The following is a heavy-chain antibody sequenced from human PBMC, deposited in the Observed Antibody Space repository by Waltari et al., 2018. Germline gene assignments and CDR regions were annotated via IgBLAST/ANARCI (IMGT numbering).Heavy chain of an antibody. CDR1: VFTFGDDE. V-gene: IGHV3-48*03. CDR2: IGSTGDVI. CDR3: VRRLRWSRAY. D-gene: IGHD4-17*01. J-gene: IGHJ4*02. Sequence: EVQLVGSGGGWVQPGGSLRLSCAAVVFTFGDDEMNWVRQAPGKGLEWVSYIGSTGDVIYYADSVKGRFTISRDNAKNSLFLHLSSLTGEDTAVYYCVRRLRWSRAYWGQGTPVTVSS.